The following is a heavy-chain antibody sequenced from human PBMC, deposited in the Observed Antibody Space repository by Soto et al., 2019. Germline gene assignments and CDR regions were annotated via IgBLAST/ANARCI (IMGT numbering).Heavy chain of an antibody. J-gene: IGHJ4*02. CDR3: ARDGVAVTTGSYGY. CDR2: INVNHGNT. CDR1: GYTFTTYC. Sequence: VKSLCKASGYTFTTYCIKRQNQATAGWREWTGWINVNHGNTNYAQNFQGRVTMTTDTSTSTVYMELRSLSSDDTAVYYCARDGVAVTTGSYGYWGQGIRVTVSS. D-gene: IGHD5-18*01. V-gene: IGHV1-18*01.